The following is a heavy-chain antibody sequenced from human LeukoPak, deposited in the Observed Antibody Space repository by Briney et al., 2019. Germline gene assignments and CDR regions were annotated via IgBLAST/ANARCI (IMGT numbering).Heavy chain of an antibody. Sequence: GRSLRLSCAASGFTFSSYGMHWVRQAPGKGLEWVAVISYDGSNKYYADSVKGRFTISRDDSKNTLYLQMNSLRAEDTAVYYCAKVDKPYYYGSGAGGALDIWGQGTMVTVSS. V-gene: IGHV3-30*18. D-gene: IGHD3-10*01. CDR1: GFTFSSYG. J-gene: IGHJ3*02. CDR2: ISYDGSNK. CDR3: AKVDKPYYYGSGAGGALDI.